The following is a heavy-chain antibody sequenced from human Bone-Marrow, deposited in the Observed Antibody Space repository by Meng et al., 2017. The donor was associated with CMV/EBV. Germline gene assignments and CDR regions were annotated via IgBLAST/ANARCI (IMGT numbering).Heavy chain of an antibody. D-gene: IGHD2-2*01. Sequence: SLKISCAASGFTFSSYAMHWVRQAPGKGLEWVSGISWNSGSIGYADSVKGRFTISRDNAKNSLYLQMNSLRAEDTALYYCAKDILDCSSTSCYGTRYYYYGMDVWGQGTTVTVSS. J-gene: IGHJ6*02. CDR1: GFTFSSYA. V-gene: IGHV3-9*01. CDR2: ISWNSGSI. CDR3: AKDILDCSSTSCYGTRYYYYGMDV.